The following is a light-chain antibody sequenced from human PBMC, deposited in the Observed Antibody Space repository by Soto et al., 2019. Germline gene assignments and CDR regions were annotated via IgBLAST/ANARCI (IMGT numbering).Light chain of an antibody. CDR2: GAS. J-gene: IGKJ5*01. V-gene: IGKV3-20*01. CDR3: QQYGTPRSVT. CDR1: QSVDSNY. Sequence: EIVLTQSPGTLSLSPGEEATLSCRASQSVDSNYLAWYQQKPGQTPRLIIYGASGRADGIPHRFSGSGFGTDFTLTISKVEPEDFAVYYGQQYGTPRSVTFGQGTRLEI.